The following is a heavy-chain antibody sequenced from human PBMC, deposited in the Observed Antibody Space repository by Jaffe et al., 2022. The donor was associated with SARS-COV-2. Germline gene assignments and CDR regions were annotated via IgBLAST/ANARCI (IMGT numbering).Heavy chain of an antibody. J-gene: IGHJ4*02. Sequence: QVQLQESGPGLVKPSQTLSLTCTVSGGSINSGGYYWSWIRQHPGKGLEWIGYIYYSGSTYYNPSLKSRVTISLDTSKNQFSLKLSSVTAADTAVYYCARELWDIVVVPAARIGLDYWGQGTLVTVSS. D-gene: IGHD2-2*01. V-gene: IGHV4-31*03. CDR1: GGSINSGGYY. CDR2: IYYSGST. CDR3: ARELWDIVVVPAARIGLDY.